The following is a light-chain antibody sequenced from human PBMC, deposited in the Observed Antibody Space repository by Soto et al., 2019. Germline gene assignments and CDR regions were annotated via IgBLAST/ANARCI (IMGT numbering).Light chain of an antibody. V-gene: IGKV1-5*03. J-gene: IGKJ1*01. CDR2: KAS. Sequence: DIQMTQSPSTLSGSVGDRVTITCRASQTISSWLAWYQQKPGKAPKLLIYKASTLKSGVPSRFSGSGSGTDFTITISRLQPDDFATYYCQHYNSYPEAFGQGTKVELK. CDR1: QTISSW. CDR3: QHYNSYPEA.